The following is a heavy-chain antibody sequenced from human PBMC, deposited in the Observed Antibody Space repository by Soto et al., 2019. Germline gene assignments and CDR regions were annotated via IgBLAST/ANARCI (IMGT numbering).Heavy chain of an antibody. J-gene: IGHJ4*02. D-gene: IGHD1-26*01. V-gene: IGHV1-18*01. CDR3: ARDWSGGSYDY. CDR2: ISAYNGNT. CDR1: GYTFTSYG. Sequence: ASVEGLLQASGYTFTSYGISWVRQAPGQGLEWMGWISAYNGNTNYAQKLQGRVTMTTDTSTSTAYMELRSLRSDDTAVYYCARDWSGGSYDYWGQGTLVTVSS.